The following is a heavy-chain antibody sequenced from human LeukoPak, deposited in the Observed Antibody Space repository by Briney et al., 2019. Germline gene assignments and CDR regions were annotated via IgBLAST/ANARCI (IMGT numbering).Heavy chain of an antibody. CDR2: IYYTGGT. CDR1: GGSISPFY. V-gene: IGHV4-59*12. D-gene: IGHD4-11*01. J-gene: IGHJ4*02. CDR3: ARGYSNLDY. Sequence: SETLSLTCTVSGGSISPFYWNWIRQPPGKGLEWIGYIYYTGGTSYSPSLNSRATISVDTSKNQISLKLNSVTAADTAVYYCARGYSNLDYWGQGTLVTVSS.